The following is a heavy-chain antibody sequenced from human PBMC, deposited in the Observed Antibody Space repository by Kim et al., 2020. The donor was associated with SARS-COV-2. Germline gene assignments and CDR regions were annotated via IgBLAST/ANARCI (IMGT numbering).Heavy chain of an antibody. J-gene: IGHJ5*02. V-gene: IGHV4-39*07. CDR1: GGSITSGTHY. CDR2: IYYTGST. Sequence: SETLSLTCTVSGGSITSGTHYWGWIRQPPGKGLEWIGTIYYTGSTYYNPSLKSRVTISVDTSKNQFSLKLSSVTAADTAVYYCARANRDGYNYRGWFDP. D-gene: IGHD5-12*01. CDR3: ARANRDGYNYRGWFDP.